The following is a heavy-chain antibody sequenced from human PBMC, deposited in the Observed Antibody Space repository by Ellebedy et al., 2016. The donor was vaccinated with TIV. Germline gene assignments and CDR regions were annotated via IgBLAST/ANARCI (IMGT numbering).Heavy chain of an antibody. CDR1: GGSISSYY. D-gene: IGHD2-15*01. CDR3: ARLRCSGGSCYSNWFDP. CDR2: IYYSGST. Sequence: MPGGSLRLSCTVSGGSISSYYWSWIRQPPGKGLEWIGDIYYSGSTNYNPSLKSRVTISVDTSKNQFSLKLSSVTAADTAVYYCARLRCSGGSCYSNWFDPWGQGTLVTVSS. V-gene: IGHV4-59*01. J-gene: IGHJ5*02.